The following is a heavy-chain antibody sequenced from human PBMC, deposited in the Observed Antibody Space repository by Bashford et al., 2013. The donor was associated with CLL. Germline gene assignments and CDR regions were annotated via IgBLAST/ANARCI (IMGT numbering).Heavy chain of an antibody. J-gene: IGHJ3*02. CDR2: IKNTVHGGAT. V-gene: IGHV3-15*01. CDR1: ILFSGAW. CDR3: TRVGNLDDDYFLDDASDI. D-gene: IGHD5-12*01. Sequence: GSLRLSCASLWILFSGAWMSWVRQAPGKGAGWVGRIKNTVHGGATDYAAPVKGRFTISRDDSQQTVDLQMNSLKTDDTGVYYCTRVGNLDDDYFLDDASDIWAQGDNG.